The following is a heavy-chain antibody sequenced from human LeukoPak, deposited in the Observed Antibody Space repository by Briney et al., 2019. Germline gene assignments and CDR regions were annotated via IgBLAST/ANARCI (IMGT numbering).Heavy chain of an antibody. J-gene: IGHJ5*02. V-gene: IGHV3-7*05. D-gene: IGHD5-24*01. CDR1: GFTFSNYW. CDR2: IKEGGSEK. Sequence: HPGGSLRLSCAASGFTFSNYWMIWVRQAQGKGQEWVGNIKEGGSEKRYADSVRGRFTISRDNAQTSIYLQMNSLRAEDTAVYYCARASKPWLQLTWGQGTLVTVSS. CDR3: ARASKPWLQLT.